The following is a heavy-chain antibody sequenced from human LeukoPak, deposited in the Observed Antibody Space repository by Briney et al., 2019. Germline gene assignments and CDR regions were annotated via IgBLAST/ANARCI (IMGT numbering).Heavy chain of an antibody. CDR3: ARDTEWEKNPDYFDY. Sequence: ASVKVSCKASGYTFTSYGISWVRQAPGQGLEWMGWISAKKGNTNYAQKVQGRVTMTTDTSTSTAYMELRSLRADDTALYYCARDTEWEKNPDYFDYWGQGTLVTVSS. CDR2: ISAKKGNT. D-gene: IGHD1-26*01. CDR1: GYTFTSYG. J-gene: IGHJ4*02. V-gene: IGHV1-18*01.